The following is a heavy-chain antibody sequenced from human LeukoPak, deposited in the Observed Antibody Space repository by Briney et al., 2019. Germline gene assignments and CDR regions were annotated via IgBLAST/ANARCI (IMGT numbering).Heavy chain of an antibody. CDR2: IKPSGTEK. J-gene: IGHJ4*02. Sequence: GGSLRLSCVASGFTFSSYYMTWVRQAPGKGLEWVANIKPSGTEKYYVDSVKGRFTISRDNAKNSLYLQMNSLRAEDTAVYYCARACTTSRYIAPHADYWGPGTQVTVSS. CDR1: GFTFSSYY. V-gene: IGHV3-7*01. CDR3: ARACTTSRYIAPHADY. D-gene: IGHD2-2*02.